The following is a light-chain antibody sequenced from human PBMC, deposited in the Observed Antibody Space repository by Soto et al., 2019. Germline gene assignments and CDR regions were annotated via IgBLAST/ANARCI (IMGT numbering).Light chain of an antibody. CDR3: QQYDSSPRT. CDR2: GAS. Sequence: EIVLTQSPGTLSLSPGERATLSCRASQSFSSSFLAWYQQKPGQAPRLLIYGASSRATGSPDRFSGSGSGTDFTLTISRREPEDFAVYYCQQYDSSPRTFGQGTNVEIK. CDR1: QSFSSSF. J-gene: IGKJ1*01. V-gene: IGKV3-20*01.